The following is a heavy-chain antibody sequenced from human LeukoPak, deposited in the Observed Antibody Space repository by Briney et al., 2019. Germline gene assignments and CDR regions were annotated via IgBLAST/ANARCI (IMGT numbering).Heavy chain of an antibody. CDR2: MNPNSGNT. J-gene: IGHJ6*03. Sequence: ASVKVSCKASGYTFTSYDINWVRQATGQGLEWMGWMNPNSGNTGYAQKFQGRGTITRNTSISTAYMELSSLRYEDTAVYYCARSGYPGIAAAYVHYYYYMDVWGKGTTVTVSS. D-gene: IGHD6-6*01. V-gene: IGHV1-8*03. CDR3: ARSGYPGIAAAYVHYYYYMDV. CDR1: GYTFTSYD.